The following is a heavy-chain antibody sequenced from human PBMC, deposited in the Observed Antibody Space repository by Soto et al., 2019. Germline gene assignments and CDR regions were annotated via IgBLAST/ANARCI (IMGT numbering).Heavy chain of an antibody. CDR2: IYYSGST. V-gene: IGHV4-59*01. J-gene: IGHJ6*03. CDR3: ARVVLGTVSPYYYYYMDV. CDR1: GGSISSYY. D-gene: IGHD4-17*01. Sequence: SETLSLTCTVSGGSISSYYWSWIRQPPGKGLEWIGYIYYSGSTNYNPSLKSRVTISVDTSKNQFSLKLSSVTAADTAVYYCARVVLGTVSPYYYYYMDVWGKGTTVTVSS.